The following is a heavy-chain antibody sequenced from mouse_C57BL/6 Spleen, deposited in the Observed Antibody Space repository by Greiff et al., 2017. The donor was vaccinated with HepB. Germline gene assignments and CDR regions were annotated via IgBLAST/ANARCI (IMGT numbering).Heavy chain of an antibody. CDR1: GYTFTSYW. J-gene: IGHJ2*01. V-gene: IGHV1-64*01. CDR2: IHPNSGST. Sequence: VQLQQPGAELVKPGASVKLSCKASGYTFTSYWMHWVKQRPGQGLEWIGMIHPNSGSTNYNEKFKSKATLPVDKSSSTAYMQLSILTSEDSAVYYCARGTGSFDYWGQGTTLTVSS. D-gene: IGHD4-1*01. CDR3: ARGTGSFDY.